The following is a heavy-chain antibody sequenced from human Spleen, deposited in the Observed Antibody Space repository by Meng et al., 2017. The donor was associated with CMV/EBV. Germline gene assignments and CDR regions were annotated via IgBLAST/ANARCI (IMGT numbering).Heavy chain of an antibody. Sequence: ASVKVSCKASGYTFTAHYFHWVRQAPGQGLEWMGWINPNSGGTNYAQKFQGRVTMTRDTSISTAYMELSRLRSDDTAVYYCARDIPSVIAVAGIWGQGTMVTVSS. CDR2: INPNSGGT. J-gene: IGHJ3*02. CDR3: ARDIPSVIAVAGI. CDR1: GYTFTAHY. V-gene: IGHV1-2*02. D-gene: IGHD6-19*01.